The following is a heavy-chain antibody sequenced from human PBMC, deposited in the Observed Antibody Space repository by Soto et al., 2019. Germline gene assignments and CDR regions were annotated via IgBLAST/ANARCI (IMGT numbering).Heavy chain of an antibody. J-gene: IGHJ3*02. D-gene: IGHD3-3*01. CDR2: INHSGST. CDR3: AKRFPHAFDI. V-gene: IGHV4-34*01. CDR1: GGSFSGYY. Sequence: SETLSLTCAVYGGSFSGYYWSWIRQPPGKGLEWIGEINHSGSTNYNPSLKSRVTISVDTSKNQFSLKLSSVTAADTAVYYCAKRFPHAFDIWGQGTIVTVSS.